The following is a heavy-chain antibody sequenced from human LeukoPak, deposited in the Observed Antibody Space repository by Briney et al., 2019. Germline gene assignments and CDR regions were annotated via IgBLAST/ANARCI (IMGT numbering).Heavy chain of an antibody. CDR1: GYTFTSYG. CDR3: ARDPRVVPAARDFWFDP. CDR2: ISAYNGNT. Sequence: GESLRISCKASGYTFTSYGISWVRQAPGQGLEWMGWISAYNGNTNYAQKLQGRVTMTTDTSTSTAYMELRSLRSDDTAVYYCARDPRVVPAARDFWFDPWGQGTLVTVSS. V-gene: IGHV1-18*01. D-gene: IGHD2-2*01. J-gene: IGHJ5*02.